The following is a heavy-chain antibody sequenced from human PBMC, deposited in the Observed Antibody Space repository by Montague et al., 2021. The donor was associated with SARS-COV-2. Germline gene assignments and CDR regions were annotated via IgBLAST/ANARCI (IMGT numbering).Heavy chain of an antibody. Sequence: SLRLSCAASGFTFSSYSMNLFRQAPGRGLEWVSSISRSRSYIYYADSVKGRFTISRDNAKNSLYLQMNSLRAEDTAVYYCASSRAAGTVYYYYGMDVWGQGTTVTVSS. CDR2: ISRSRSYI. CDR3: ASSRAAGTVYYYYGMDV. CDR1: GFTFSSYS. D-gene: IGHD6-13*01. V-gene: IGHV3-21*01. J-gene: IGHJ6*02.